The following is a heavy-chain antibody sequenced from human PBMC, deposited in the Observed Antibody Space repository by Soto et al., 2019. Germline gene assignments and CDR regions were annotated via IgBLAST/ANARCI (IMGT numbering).Heavy chain of an antibody. V-gene: IGHV2-70*11. CDR1: GFSLSTSGMC. J-gene: IGHJ6*03. Sequence: SGPTLVNPTQTLTLTCTFSGFSLSTSGMCVSWIRQPPGKALEWLARIDWDDDKYYSTSLKTRLTISKDTSKNQVVLTMTNMDPVDTATYYCARSLSHYDYIWGSYRPYHYMDVWGKGTTVTVSS. D-gene: IGHD3-16*02. CDR2: IDWDDDK. CDR3: ARSLSHYDYIWGSYRPYHYMDV.